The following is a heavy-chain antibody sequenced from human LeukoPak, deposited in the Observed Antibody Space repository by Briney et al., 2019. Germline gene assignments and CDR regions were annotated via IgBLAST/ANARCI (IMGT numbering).Heavy chain of an antibody. V-gene: IGHV3-23*01. CDR2: ISGSGVT. J-gene: IGHJ4*02. CDR3: ASGGRMAAAPSNY. CDR1: GFTFSTSA. Sequence: GGSLRLSCAASGFTFSTSAMTWVRQAPGKGLEWVSGISGSGVTDYADSVKGRFTISRDNAKNTLYLQMNSLRAEDTAVYYCASGGRMAAAPSNYWGQGTLVTVSS. D-gene: IGHD6-13*01.